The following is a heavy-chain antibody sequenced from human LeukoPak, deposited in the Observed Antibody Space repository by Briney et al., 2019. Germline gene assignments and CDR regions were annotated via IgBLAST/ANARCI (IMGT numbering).Heavy chain of an antibody. D-gene: IGHD3-10*01. J-gene: IGHJ6*03. CDR2: IIPIFGTA. CDR3: ARGPMVRGVIITGESYYYYYMDV. Sequence: SVKVSCKASGYTFTNYDINWVRQAPGQGLEWMGGIIPIFGTANYAQKFQGRVTITADESTSTAYMELSSLRSEDTAVYYCARGPMVRGVIITGESYYYYYMDVWGKGTTVTISS. CDR1: GYTFTNYD. V-gene: IGHV1-69*13.